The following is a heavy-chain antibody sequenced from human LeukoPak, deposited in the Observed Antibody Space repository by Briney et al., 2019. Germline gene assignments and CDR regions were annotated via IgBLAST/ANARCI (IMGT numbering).Heavy chain of an antibody. D-gene: IGHD2-21*02. CDR3: ARDRDCPHDHFDF. V-gene: IGHV3-23*01. CDR2: ISGTGDGDVT. J-gene: IGHJ4*02. CDR1: GFTFSSYA. Sequence: GGSLRLSCAASGFTFSSYAMSWVRQAPGKGLEWVSAISGTGDGDVTWYPDSVKGRFTIFRDNSKNTVYLQMYSLRVEDTALYYCARDRDCPHDHFDFWGQGTLVTVSS.